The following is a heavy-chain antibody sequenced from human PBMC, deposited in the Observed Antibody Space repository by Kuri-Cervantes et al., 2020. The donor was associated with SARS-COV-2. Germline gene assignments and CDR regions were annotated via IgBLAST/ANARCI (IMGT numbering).Heavy chain of an antibody. D-gene: IGHD3-9*01. V-gene: IGHV3-74*01. CDR3: ARDRTILDYFDY. CDR2: INSDGSST. J-gene: IGHJ4*02. Sequence: LSLTCAASGFTFSSYWMHWVRQASGKGLVWVSRINSDGSSTSYADSVKGRFTISRDNAKNTLYLQMNSLRAEDTAVYYCARDRTILDYFDYWGQGTLVTVSS. CDR1: GFTFSSYW.